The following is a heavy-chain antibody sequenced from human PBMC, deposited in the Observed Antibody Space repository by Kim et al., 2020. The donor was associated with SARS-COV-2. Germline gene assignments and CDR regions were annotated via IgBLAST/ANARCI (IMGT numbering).Heavy chain of an antibody. CDR1: GFTFSSYG. Sequence: GGSLRLSCAASGFTFSSYGMHWVRQAPGKGLEWVAVIWYDGSNKYYADSVKGRFTISRDNSKNTLYLQMNSLRAEDTAVYYCARDGRIAARPSVYGMDVWGQGTTVTVSS. J-gene: IGHJ6*02. V-gene: IGHV3-33*01. CDR2: IWYDGSNK. CDR3: ARDGRIAARPSVYGMDV. D-gene: IGHD6-6*01.